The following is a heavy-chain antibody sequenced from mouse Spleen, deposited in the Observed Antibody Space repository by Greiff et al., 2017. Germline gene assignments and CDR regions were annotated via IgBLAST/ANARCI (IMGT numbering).Heavy chain of an antibody. J-gene: IGHJ3*01. CDR1: GYTFTSYW. Sequence: VQLQQPGAELVMPGASVKLSCKASGYTFTSYWMHWVKQRPGQGLEWIGEIDPSDSYTNYNQKFKGKATLTVDKSSSTAYMQLSSLTSEDSAVYYCARRAGGPAWFAYWGQGTLVTVSA. CDR2: IDPSDSYT. V-gene: IGHV1-69*01. CDR3: ARRAGGPAWFAY. D-gene: IGHD3-1*01.